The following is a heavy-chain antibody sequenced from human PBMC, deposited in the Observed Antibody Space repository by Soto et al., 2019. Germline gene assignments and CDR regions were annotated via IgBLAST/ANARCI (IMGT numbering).Heavy chain of an antibody. CDR1: GDTLSTHG. CDR3: AAGDSSDTGDH. D-gene: IGHD5-18*01. V-gene: IGHV1-69*01. J-gene: IGHJ4*02. CDR2: TIPIIGTP. Sequence: QVQLVQSGAEVKKPGSSVKVSCKASGDTLSTHGISWVRQAPGQGLEWMGGTIPIIGTPDYAEKFQGRVTITAGESTTTPYLELSSLRPDDTDVYYCAAGDSSDTGDHWVQVTLVTVAS.